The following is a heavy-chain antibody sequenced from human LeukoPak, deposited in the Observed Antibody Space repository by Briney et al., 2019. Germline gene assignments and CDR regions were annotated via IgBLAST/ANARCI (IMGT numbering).Heavy chain of an antibody. J-gene: IGHJ5*02. Sequence: PGGSLRLSCAASGFTFSSYATHWVRQAPGKGLEWVAVISYDGSNKYYADSVKGRFTISRDNSKNTLYLQMNSLRAEDTAVYYCARGGYYYDSSGYLGDWFDPWGQGTLVTVSS. CDR2: ISYDGSNK. CDR1: GFTFSSYA. CDR3: ARGGYYYDSSGYLGDWFDP. V-gene: IGHV3-30-3*01. D-gene: IGHD3-22*01.